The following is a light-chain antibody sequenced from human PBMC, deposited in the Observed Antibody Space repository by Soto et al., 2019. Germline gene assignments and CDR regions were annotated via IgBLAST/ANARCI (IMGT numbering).Light chain of an antibody. V-gene: IGKV3-11*01. CDR2: DAS. Sequence: EIVLTQSPATLSLSPGEIATLSCRASQSVSSYLAWYQHKPGQAPRLLIYDASNRATGIPARFSGSGSGTDFTLTISSLEPEDFAVYYGQQRSNWPGTFGQATKLEIK. CDR1: QSVSSY. CDR3: QQRSNWPGT. J-gene: IGKJ2*01.